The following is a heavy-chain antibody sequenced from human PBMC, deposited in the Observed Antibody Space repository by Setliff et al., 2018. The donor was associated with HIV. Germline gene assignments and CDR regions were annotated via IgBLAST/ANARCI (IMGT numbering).Heavy chain of an antibody. V-gene: IGHV4-4*07. J-gene: IGHJ4*02. CDR1: GYKFTNYY. CDR2: IFPSGST. D-gene: IGHD1-26*01. CDR3: AGGPGTTSIDY. Sequence: SCKASGYKFTNYYIHWIRQPAGKGPEWIGHIFPSGSTNYSPSLKSRITISMDTSKNQFSLKLSSVTAADTAVYYCAGGPGTTSIDYWAQGTLVTVSS.